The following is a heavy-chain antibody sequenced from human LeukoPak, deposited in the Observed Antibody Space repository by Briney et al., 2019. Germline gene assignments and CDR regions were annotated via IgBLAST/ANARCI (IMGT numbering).Heavy chain of an antibody. Sequence: SVKVSCKASGGTLNSHIFTWVRQAPGQGLEWMGKITPIIDVSKYAQKFQGRLTITADKSTATVYMELSGLKSEDTAVYYCARVNLRGSQYNWFDPWGQGTLVSVSS. CDR1: GGTLNSHI. CDR3: ARVNLRGSQYNWFDP. J-gene: IGHJ5*02. V-gene: IGHV1-69*02. D-gene: IGHD1-26*01. CDR2: ITPIIDVS.